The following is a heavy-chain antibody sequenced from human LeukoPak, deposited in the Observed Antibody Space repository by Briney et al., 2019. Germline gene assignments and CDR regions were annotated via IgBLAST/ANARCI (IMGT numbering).Heavy chain of an antibody. Sequence: PGGSLRLSCAASGFTFSSYSMNWVRRAPGKGLEWVSYISSSSSTIYYADSVKGRFTISRDNAKNSLYPQMNSLRDEDTAVYYCARDSSGIWGAFYYYGMDVWGQGTTVTVSS. CDR1: GFTFSSYS. J-gene: IGHJ6*02. V-gene: IGHV3-48*02. D-gene: IGHD3-22*01. CDR3: ARDSSGIWGAFYYYGMDV. CDR2: ISSSSSTI.